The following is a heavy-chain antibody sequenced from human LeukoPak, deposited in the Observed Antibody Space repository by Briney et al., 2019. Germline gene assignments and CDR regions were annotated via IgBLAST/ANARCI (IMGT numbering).Heavy chain of an antibody. V-gene: IGHV4-59*08. D-gene: IGHD6-13*01. CDR3: ARHDAGNWYPYFDN. CDR2: IYSSGST. J-gene: IGHJ4*02. CDR1: GGSINNYY. Sequence: PSETLSLTCTVSGGSINNYYWSWIRQPPGKGLEWIGCIYSSGSTNYSPSLKSRVTISVDTPKHQFSLKLSSVTAADTAVYYCARHDAGNWYPYFDNWGQGTLVTVSS.